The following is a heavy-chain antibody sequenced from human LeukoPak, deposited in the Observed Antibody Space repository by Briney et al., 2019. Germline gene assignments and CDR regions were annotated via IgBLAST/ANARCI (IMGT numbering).Heavy chain of an antibody. CDR2: VYYTGST. V-gene: IGHV4-59*08. J-gene: IGHJ4*02. Sequence: SETLSLTCTVSGGSISNYYWSWIRQPPGKGLEWIGYVYYTGSTSYNPSLKSRVTISGDTSKNQFSLKLSSVTAADTAVYYCARHNSGSYYPVAYWGQGTLVTVSS. CDR3: ARHNSGSYYPVAY. D-gene: IGHD1-26*01. CDR1: GGSISNYY.